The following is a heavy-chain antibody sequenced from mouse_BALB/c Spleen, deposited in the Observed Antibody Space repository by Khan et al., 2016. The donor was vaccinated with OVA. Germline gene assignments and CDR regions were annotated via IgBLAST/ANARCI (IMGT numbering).Heavy chain of an antibody. J-gene: IGHJ3*01. Sequence: EVELVESGGDLVKTGGSLKLSCAASGFTFSTYGMSWVRQTPDKRLEWVATISSGGHYTYYIDSVKGRFTISRDNAKNILYLQMTSLRSEDTAMYYCARRAYYDNSGGFADWGQGTLVTVSA. CDR2: ISSGGHYT. CDR1: GFTFSTYG. CDR3: ARRAYYDNSGGFAD. V-gene: IGHV5-6*01. D-gene: IGHD1-1*01.